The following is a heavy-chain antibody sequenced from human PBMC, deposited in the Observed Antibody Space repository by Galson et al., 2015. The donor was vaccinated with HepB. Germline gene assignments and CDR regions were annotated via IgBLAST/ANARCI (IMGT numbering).Heavy chain of an antibody. CDR2: ISSSSSYI. V-gene: IGHV3-21*01. CDR3: ARANGGGGPDGYYYMDV. D-gene: IGHD2-15*01. J-gene: IGHJ6*03. Sequence: SLRLSCAASGFTFSSYSMNWVRQAPGKGLEWVSSISSSSSYIYYADSVKGRFTISRDNAKNSLYLQMNSLRAEDTAVYYCARANGGGGPDGYYYMDVWGKGTTVTVSS. CDR1: GFTFSSYS.